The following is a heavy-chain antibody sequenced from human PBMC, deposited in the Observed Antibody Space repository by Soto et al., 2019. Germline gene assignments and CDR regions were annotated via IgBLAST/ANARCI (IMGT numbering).Heavy chain of an antibody. D-gene: IGHD3-10*01. CDR1: GSTFSSYA. V-gene: IGHV3-23*01. CDR2: ISATSDST. J-gene: IGHJ3*02. CDR3: AKEGGSGRPLEDAFDI. Sequence: VQVLESGGGLVQPGKSLRLSCAASGSTFSSYAMSWVRQAPGKGLEWVSTISATSDSTYYADSVKGRFTISRDNSKNTLYLQMNSLRAEDTAIYYCAKEGGSGRPLEDAFDIWGQGTMVTVSS.